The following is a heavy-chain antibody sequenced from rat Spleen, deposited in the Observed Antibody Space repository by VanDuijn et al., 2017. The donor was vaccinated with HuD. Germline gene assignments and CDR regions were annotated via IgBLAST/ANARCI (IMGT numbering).Heavy chain of an antibody. CDR2: MWTNGGT. J-gene: IGHJ2*01. CDR1: GLSLTNHS. CDR3: ARGGYTTDN. D-gene: IGHD1-11*01. Sequence: QVHLKESGPGLVQPSQTLSLTCTISGLSLTNHSVSWIRQPPGKGLEWMGVMWTNGGTDYNSAIQSRLSISRDTSKSQVFLKMNSLQTEDTAMYFCARGGYTTDNWGQGVMVTVSS. V-gene: IGHV2-47*01.